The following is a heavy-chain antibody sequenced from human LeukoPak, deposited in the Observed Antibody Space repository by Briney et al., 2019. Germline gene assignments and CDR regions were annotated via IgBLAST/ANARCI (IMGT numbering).Heavy chain of an antibody. J-gene: IGHJ4*02. CDR3: ASQIAAAGLGY. V-gene: IGHV4-30-4*01. CDR2: IYYSGST. D-gene: IGHD6-13*01. CDR1: GGSISSGDYY. Sequence: PSETLSLTCTVSGGSISSGDYYWSWIRQPPGKGLEWIGYIYYSGSTYYNPSLKSRVTISVDTSKNQFSLKPSSVTAADTAVYYCASQIAAAGLGYWGQGTLVTVSS.